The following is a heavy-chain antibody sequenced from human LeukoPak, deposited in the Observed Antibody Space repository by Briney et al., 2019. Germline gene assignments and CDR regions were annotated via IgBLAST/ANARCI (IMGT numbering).Heavy chain of an antibody. CDR3: ARDPRTIAVAGPQNFDY. J-gene: IGHJ4*02. CDR1: GGTFSSYA. Sequence: ASVKVSCKASGGTFSSYAISWVRQAPGQGLEWMGGIIPIFGTANYAQKFQGRVTITADESTSTAYMELSSLRSEDTAVYYCARDPRTIAVAGPQNFDYWGQGTLVTVSS. D-gene: IGHD6-19*01. V-gene: IGHV1-69*13. CDR2: IIPIFGTA.